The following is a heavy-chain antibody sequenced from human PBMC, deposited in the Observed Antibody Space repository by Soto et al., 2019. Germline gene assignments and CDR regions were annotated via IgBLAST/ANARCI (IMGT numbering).Heavy chain of an antibody. Sequence: QLQLQESGPGLVKPSETLSLTCTVSGGSISSSSYYWGWIRQPPGKGLEWIGGIYYSGSTYYNPSLKSRVTLSVDTSNNQFSLKLSSVTAADTAVYSCARLGGYCSSTSCWGYYLDYWGQGTLVTVSS. D-gene: IGHD2-2*01. J-gene: IGHJ4*02. V-gene: IGHV4-39*01. CDR2: IYYSGST. CDR3: ARLGGYCSSTSCWGYYLDY. CDR1: GGSISSSSYY.